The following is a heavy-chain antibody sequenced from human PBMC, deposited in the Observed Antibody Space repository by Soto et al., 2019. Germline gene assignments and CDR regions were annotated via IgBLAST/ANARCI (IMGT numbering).Heavy chain of an antibody. Sequence: SETLSLTCTVSGGSISSYYWSWIRQPPGKGLEWIGYIYYSGSTNYNPSLKSRVTISVDTSKNQFSLKLSSVTAADTAVYYCARDTPRYGMDVWGQGTTVTVSS. CDR1: GGSISSYY. CDR2: IYYSGST. J-gene: IGHJ6*02. V-gene: IGHV4-59*01. CDR3: ARDTPRYGMDV.